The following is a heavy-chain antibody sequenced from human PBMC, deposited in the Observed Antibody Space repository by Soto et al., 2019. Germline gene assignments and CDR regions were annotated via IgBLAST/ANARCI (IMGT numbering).Heavy chain of an antibody. D-gene: IGHD4-17*01. Sequence: EVQVLESGGGSIQPGGSLSLSCTTSKFIFSTYAMTWVRQAPGEGLEWVSSIRGSGDGTSYADSVRGRFTISRDNSKNTLYLRMNSLRVEDTAVYYCTIDPNGDYIGAFDFWGQGMLVTVSS. J-gene: IGHJ3*01. CDR1: KFIFSTYA. V-gene: IGHV3-23*01. CDR2: IRGSGDGT. CDR3: TIDPNGDYIGAFDF.